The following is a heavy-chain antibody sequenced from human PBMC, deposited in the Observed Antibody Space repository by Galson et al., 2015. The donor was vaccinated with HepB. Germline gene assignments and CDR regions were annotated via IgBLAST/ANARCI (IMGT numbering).Heavy chain of an antibody. Sequence: SLRLSCAASGFTFSSYWMHWVRQAPGKGLVWVSRINSDGSSTSYADSVKGRFTISRDNAKNTLYLQMNSLRAEDTAVYYCAGSRGYSYLFDYWGQGTLVTVSS. V-gene: IGHV3-74*01. J-gene: IGHJ4*02. CDR2: INSDGSST. D-gene: IGHD5-18*01. CDR3: AGSRGYSYLFDY. CDR1: GFTFSSYW.